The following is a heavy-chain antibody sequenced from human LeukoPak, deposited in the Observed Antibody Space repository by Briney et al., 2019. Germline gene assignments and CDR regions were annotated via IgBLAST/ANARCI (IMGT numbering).Heavy chain of an antibody. V-gene: IGHV1-18*01. J-gene: IGHJ5*02. CDR1: GYTFTSYG. D-gene: IGHD3-10*01. Sequence: ASVKVSCKASGYTFTSYGISCVRQAPGQGLEWIGWISAYNGNTNYAQKLQGRVTMTTDTSTSTAYMELRSLRSDDTAVYYCARVALVRGVIITNWFDPWGQGTLVTVSS. CDR3: ARVALVRGVIITNWFDP. CDR2: ISAYNGNT.